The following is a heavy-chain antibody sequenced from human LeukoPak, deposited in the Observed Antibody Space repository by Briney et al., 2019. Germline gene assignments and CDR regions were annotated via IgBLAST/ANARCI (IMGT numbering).Heavy chain of an antibody. CDR1: GYSFTSYW. V-gene: IGHV5-51*01. Sequence: PGESLKVSCKGSGYSFTSYWIGWVRQMPGKGLEWMGIIYPGDSDTRYSPSFQGQVTISADKSISTAYLQWSSLKASDTAMYHCARRDSSGWYTYNWFDPWGQGTLVTVSS. D-gene: IGHD6-19*01. CDR3: ARRDSSGWYTYNWFDP. J-gene: IGHJ5*02. CDR2: IYPGDSDT.